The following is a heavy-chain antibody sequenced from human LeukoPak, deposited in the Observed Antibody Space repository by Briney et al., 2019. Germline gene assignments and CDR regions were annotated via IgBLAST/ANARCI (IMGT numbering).Heavy chain of an antibody. V-gene: IGHV1-3*01. Sequence: ASVKVSCKASGYTFTSYAMHWVRQAPGQRLEWMGWINAGNGNTKYSQKFQGRVTITRDTSASTAYVELSSLRSEDTAVYYCARTTRYLPPFDYWGQGTLVTVSS. CDR1: GYTFTSYA. CDR3: ARTTRYLPPFDY. CDR2: INAGNGNT. J-gene: IGHJ4*02. D-gene: IGHD1-1*01.